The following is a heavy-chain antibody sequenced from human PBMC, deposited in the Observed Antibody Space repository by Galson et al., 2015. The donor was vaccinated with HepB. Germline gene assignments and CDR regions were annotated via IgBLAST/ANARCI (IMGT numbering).Heavy chain of an antibody. J-gene: IGHJ4*02. CDR1: GFTFSSYA. V-gene: IGHV3-23*01. CDR2: ISGSGGST. CDR3: AKDAYDILTGYYGGVFGY. D-gene: IGHD3-9*01. Sequence: SLRLSCAASGFTFSSYAMSWVRQAPGKGLEWVSAISGSGGSTYYADSVKGRFTISRDNSKNTLYLQMNSLRAEDTAVYYCAKDAYDILTGYYGGVFGYWGQGTLVTVSS.